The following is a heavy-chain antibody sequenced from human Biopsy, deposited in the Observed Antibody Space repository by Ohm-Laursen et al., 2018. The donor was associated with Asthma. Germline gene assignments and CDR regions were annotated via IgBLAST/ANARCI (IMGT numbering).Heavy chain of an antibody. CDR2: ISFDGSNK. CDR3: ASYEVVTAILPMDV. D-gene: IGHD2-21*02. Sequence: SLRLSCSASGFSFSRYGMHWVRQAPGKGLEWVAVISFDGSNKYYGDSVKGRFTIARNNSKNTVYLQMNSLRAEDTAVYYCASYEVVTAILPMDVWGQGTTVTVSS. CDR1: GFSFSRYG. J-gene: IGHJ6*02. V-gene: IGHV3-30*03.